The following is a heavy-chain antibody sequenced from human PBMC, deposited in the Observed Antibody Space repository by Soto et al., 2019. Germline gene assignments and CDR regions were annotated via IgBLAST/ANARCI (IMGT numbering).Heavy chain of an antibody. V-gene: IGHV1-24*01. CDR2: FDPEDGEA. CDR1: GYSLTELS. D-gene: IGHD1-7*01. Sequence: ASVKVSCKVSGYSLTELSMHWVRQAPGKGLEWMGGFDPEDGEAIYAQKFQGRVTMTEDTSTDTAYMELSSLRSEDTAVYYCATSITGTTGFDYWGQGTLVTVSS. J-gene: IGHJ4*02. CDR3: ATSITGTTGFDY.